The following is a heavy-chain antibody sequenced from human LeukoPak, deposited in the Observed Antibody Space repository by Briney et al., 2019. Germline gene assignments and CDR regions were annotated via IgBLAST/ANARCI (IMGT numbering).Heavy chain of an antibody. Sequence: ASVKASCKASGGTFSSYAISWVRQAPGQGLEWMGGIIPIFGTANYAQKFQGRVTITADESTSTAYMEVSSLRSEDTAVYYCASKIVGTTALDYWGQGTLVTVSS. J-gene: IGHJ4*02. D-gene: IGHD1-26*01. CDR1: GGTFSSYA. CDR2: IIPIFGTA. V-gene: IGHV1-69*01. CDR3: ASKIVGTTALDY.